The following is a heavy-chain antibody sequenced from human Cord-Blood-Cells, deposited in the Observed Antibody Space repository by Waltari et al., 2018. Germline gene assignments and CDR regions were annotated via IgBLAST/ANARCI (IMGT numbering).Heavy chain of an antibody. CDR3: ARQAHQSGWYDSSGYYGGNDFDY. Sequence: QLQLQESGPGLVKPSETLSLTCTVSGGSISSSSYYWGWIRQPPGKGLEWIGSIYYSGSTNYHPSLKGRVTISVDTSKNQFSLKLSSVTAADTAVYYCARQAHQSGWYDSSGYYGGNDFDYWGQGTLVTVSS. CDR1: GGSISSSSYY. CDR2: IYYSGST. V-gene: IGHV4-39*01. J-gene: IGHJ4*02. D-gene: IGHD3-22*01.